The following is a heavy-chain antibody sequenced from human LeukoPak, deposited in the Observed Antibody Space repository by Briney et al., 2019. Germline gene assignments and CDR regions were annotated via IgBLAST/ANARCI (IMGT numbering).Heavy chain of an antibody. D-gene: IGHD6-13*01. CDR1: GFTVSSNY. V-gene: IGHV3-66*01. J-gene: IGHJ4*02. Sequence: AASGFTVSSNYMSWVRQAPGKGLECVSVIYSGGSTYYADSVKGRFTISRDNSKNTLYLQMNSLRAEDTAVYYCARDRRYSSSWYPSRSFDYWGQGTLVTVSS. CDR3: ARDRRYSSSWYPSRSFDY. CDR2: IYSGGST.